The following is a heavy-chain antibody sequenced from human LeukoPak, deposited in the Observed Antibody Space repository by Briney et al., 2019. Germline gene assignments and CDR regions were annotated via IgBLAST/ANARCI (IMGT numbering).Heavy chain of an antibody. CDR3: ARGDARITIFGVPSWFDP. Sequence: KPSETLSLTCTVSGGSISTYYWSWIRQPAGKGLEWIGRIYTSGSTNYNPSLKSRVTLSVDTSKNQFSLKLSSVTAADTAVYYCARGDARITIFGVPSWFDPWGQGTLVTVSS. V-gene: IGHV4-4*07. CDR1: GGSISTYY. J-gene: IGHJ5*02. D-gene: IGHD3-3*01. CDR2: IYTSGST.